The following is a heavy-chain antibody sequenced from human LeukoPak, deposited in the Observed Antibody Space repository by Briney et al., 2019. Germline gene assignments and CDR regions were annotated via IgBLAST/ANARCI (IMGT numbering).Heavy chain of an antibody. D-gene: IGHD1-14*01. Sequence: PGESLRLSCAASGFTFSSFGMHWVRQAPGKGLEWVAFIRNDGANKYYADSVKGRFTVCRDNSKNTLYLQMNSLRAEDTAVYYCARFPLHRSAGVLGYYYIYMDVWGKGTTVTISS. CDR2: IRNDGANK. J-gene: IGHJ6*03. CDR1: GFTFSSFG. CDR3: ARFPLHRSAGVLGYYYIYMDV. V-gene: IGHV3-30*02.